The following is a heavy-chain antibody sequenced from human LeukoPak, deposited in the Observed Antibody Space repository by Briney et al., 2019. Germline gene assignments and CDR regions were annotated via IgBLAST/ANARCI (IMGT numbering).Heavy chain of an antibody. CDR1: GFTFSSHM. D-gene: IGHD1-1*01. CDR3: VREGLERRTNFDY. Sequence: GGSLRLSSSPSGFTFSSHMMRWGRPTPREGLQYVSGISMNVQTTYYTGSVRGRFTISRDSPKNTVYLQMNSLTAEGTAVYNCVREGLERRTNFDYWGQGTLVSVSS. J-gene: IGHJ4*02. V-gene: IGHV3-64D*06. CDR2: ISMNVQTT.